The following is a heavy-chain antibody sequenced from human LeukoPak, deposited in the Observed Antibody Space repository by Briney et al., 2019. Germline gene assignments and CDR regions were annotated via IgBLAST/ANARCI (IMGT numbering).Heavy chain of an antibody. D-gene: IGHD3-3*01. J-gene: IGHJ4*02. CDR2: IYHSGNT. V-gene: IGHV4-4*02. Sequence: GSLRLSCAASGFTFSSYWMHWVRQPPGRGLEWIGEIYHSGNTNYNPSLKSRVTISVDKSKNQFSLGLSSVTAADTAVYYCAHLRRIPIFGLLIGGLFDFWGQGTLVTVSS. CDR1: GFTFSSYW. CDR3: AHLRRIPIFGLLIGGLFDF.